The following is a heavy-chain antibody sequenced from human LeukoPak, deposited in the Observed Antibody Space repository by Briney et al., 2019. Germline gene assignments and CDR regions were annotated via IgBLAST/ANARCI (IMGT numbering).Heavy chain of an antibody. CDR3: ARHIYKQLLDD. CDR2: IENSETP. CDR1: GVSISSSGYF. D-gene: IGHD1-26*01. Sequence: SETLSLTRTVSGVSISSSGYFWGWIRQPPGRGLEWIVTIENSETPYYNPSLKSRVTISVDTSKNLFSLKVSSVTAADTAVYYCARHIYKQLLDDWGQGTLVTVSS. J-gene: IGHJ4*02. V-gene: IGHV4-39*01.